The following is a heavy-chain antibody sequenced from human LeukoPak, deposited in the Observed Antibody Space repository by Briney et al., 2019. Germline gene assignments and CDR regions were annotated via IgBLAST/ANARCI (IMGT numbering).Heavy chain of an antibody. CDR3: ASKKNWGLATPFDY. D-gene: IGHD7-27*01. V-gene: IGHV4-39*07. Sequence: PSETLSLTCTVSGGSISSSSYYWGWIRQPPGKGLEWIGSIYYSGSTYYNPSLKGRVTISVDTSKNQFSLKLSSVTAADTAVYYCASKKNWGLATPFDYWGQGTLVTVSS. J-gene: IGHJ4*02. CDR2: IYYSGST. CDR1: GGSISSSSYY.